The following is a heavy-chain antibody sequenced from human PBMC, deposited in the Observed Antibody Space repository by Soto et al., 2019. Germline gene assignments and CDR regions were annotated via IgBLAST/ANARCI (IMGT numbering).Heavy chain of an antibody. CDR1: GGSFSGYY. Sequence: SETLSLTCAVYGGSFSGYYWSWIRQPPGKGLEWIGEINHSGSTNYNPSLKSRVTISVDTSKNQFSLKLSSVTAADTAVYYFARGKLNIVVVVAATRTRFDPWGQGTLVTVSS. CDR2: INHSGST. J-gene: IGHJ5*02. D-gene: IGHD2-15*01. V-gene: IGHV4-34*01. CDR3: ARGKLNIVVVVAATRTRFDP.